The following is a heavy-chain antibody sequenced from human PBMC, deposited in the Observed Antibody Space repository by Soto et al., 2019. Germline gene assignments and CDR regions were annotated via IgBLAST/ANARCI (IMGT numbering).Heavy chain of an antibody. CDR2: ISSSGSSI. V-gene: IGHV3-11*01. D-gene: IGHD6-6*01. Sequence: PGGSLRLSCAASGFTFSDYYMSWIRQAPGKGLEWVSYISSSGSSIYYADSVKGRFTISRDNAKNSLYLQMNSLRAEDTAVYYCARVGVNSSSSQYYYYGVDVWGQGTTVTVSS. CDR3: ARVGVNSSSSQYYYYGVDV. J-gene: IGHJ6*02. CDR1: GFTFSDYY.